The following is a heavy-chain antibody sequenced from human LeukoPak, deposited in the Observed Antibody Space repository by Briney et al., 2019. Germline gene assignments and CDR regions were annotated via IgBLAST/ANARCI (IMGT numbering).Heavy chain of an antibody. CDR1: GFTFTTYA. D-gene: IGHD3-22*01. Sequence: GGSLRLSCAASGFTFTTYAMSWVRQAPGKGLEWVSAISGSGANTYYSDSVKGRFTISRDNSKDTLYLQMNSLRAEDTAIYFCARRKYNSSGFDYWGQETLVTVSS. J-gene: IGHJ4*02. CDR3: ARRKYNSSGFDY. CDR2: ISGSGANT. V-gene: IGHV3-23*01.